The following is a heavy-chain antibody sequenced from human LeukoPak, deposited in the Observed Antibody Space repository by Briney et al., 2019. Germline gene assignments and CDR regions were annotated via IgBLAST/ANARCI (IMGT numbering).Heavy chain of an antibody. CDR2: ISYDGSNK. Sequence: GRSLRLSCAASGFTFSSYAMHWVRQAPGKGLEWVAVISYDGSNKYYADSVKGRFTISRDNSKNTLYLQMNSLRAEDTAVYYCARGDVVVVAARVDYYYGMDVWGKGTTVTVSS. D-gene: IGHD2-15*01. V-gene: IGHV3-30-3*01. J-gene: IGHJ6*04. CDR1: GFTFSSYA. CDR3: ARGDVVVVAARVDYYYGMDV.